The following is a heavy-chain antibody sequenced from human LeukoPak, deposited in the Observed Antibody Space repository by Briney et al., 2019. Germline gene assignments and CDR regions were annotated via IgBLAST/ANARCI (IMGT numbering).Heavy chain of an antibody. V-gene: IGHV3-7*01. CDR1: GFTFDDYG. J-gene: IGHJ4*02. CDR3: VTHEVTVITRSTFDN. D-gene: IGHD4-23*01. Sequence: QSGGSLRLSCAASGFTFDDYGMSWVRQAPGKGLEWVANIKPDDTEKYYGNSVKGRFTILRDNAKNSVYLQMNSLRAEDTAVYYCVTHEVTVITRSTFDNWGQGTLVTVSS. CDR2: IKPDDTEK.